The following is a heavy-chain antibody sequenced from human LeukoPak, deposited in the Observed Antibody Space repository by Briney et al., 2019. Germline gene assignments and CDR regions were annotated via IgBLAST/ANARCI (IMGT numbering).Heavy chain of an antibody. CDR1: GYTFTCYY. V-gene: IGHV1-18*04. J-gene: IGHJ4*02. CDR3: ARSIQYGDYTFDY. Sequence: GASVKVSCKASGYTFTCYYMHWVRQAPGQGLEWMGWISAYNGNTNYAQKLQGRVTMTTDTSTSTAYMELRSLRSDDTAVYYCARSIQYGDYTFDYWGQGTLVTVSS. D-gene: IGHD4-17*01. CDR2: ISAYNGNT.